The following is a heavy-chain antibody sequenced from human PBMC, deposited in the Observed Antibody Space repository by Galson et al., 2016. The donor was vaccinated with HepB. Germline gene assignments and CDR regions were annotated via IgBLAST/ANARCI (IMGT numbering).Heavy chain of an antibody. CDR1: GFTFSSYW. CDR2: IKEDGGEN. J-gene: IGHJ4*02. V-gene: IGHV3-7*01. CDR3: ARVGWGSVTGCTNFDY. D-gene: IGHD2-21*02. Sequence: SLRLSCAASGFTFSSYWMSWVRQAPGKGLEWVANIKEDGGENYYVVSVRGRFSTSRDNAKNSLYLQMNSLRAEDTAVYYCARVGWGSVTGCTNFDYRGQGTLVTVSS.